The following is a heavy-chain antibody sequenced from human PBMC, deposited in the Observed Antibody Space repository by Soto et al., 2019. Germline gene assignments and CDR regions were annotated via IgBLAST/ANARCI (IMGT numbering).Heavy chain of an antibody. CDR3: AVAVAGPTAIGY. D-gene: IGHD6-19*01. CDR2: INSDGSST. CDR1: GFTFSSYW. Sequence: LRLSCAASGFTFSSYWMHWVRQAPGKGLVWVSRINSDGSSTSYADSVKGRFTISRDNAKNTLYLQMNSLRAEDTAVYYCAVAVAGPTAIGYWGQGALVTVSS. J-gene: IGHJ4*02. V-gene: IGHV3-74*01.